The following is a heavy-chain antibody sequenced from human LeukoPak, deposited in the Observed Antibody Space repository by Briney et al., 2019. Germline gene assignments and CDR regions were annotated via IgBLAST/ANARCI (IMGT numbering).Heavy chain of an antibody. Sequence: ASVKVSCKASGYTFTGYYMHWVRQAPGQGLEWMGWINPNSGGTNYAQKFQGRVTMTRDTSISTPYMELSRLRSDDTAVYYCARAVEAGSGWFDPWGQGTLVTVSS. CDR2: INPNSGGT. CDR3: ARAVEAGSGWFDP. V-gene: IGHV1-2*02. D-gene: IGHD6-19*01. CDR1: GYTFTGYY. J-gene: IGHJ5*02.